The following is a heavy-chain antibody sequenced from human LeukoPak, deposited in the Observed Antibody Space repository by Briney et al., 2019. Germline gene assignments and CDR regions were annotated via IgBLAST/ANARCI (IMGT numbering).Heavy chain of an antibody. J-gene: IGHJ3*02. Sequence: SETLSLTCTVSGGSISSYYWSWIRQPPGKGLEWIGYIYYSGSTNYSPSLKSRVTISVDTSKNQFSLKLSSVTAADTAVYYCARLDYEGAFDIWGQGTMVTVSS. D-gene: IGHD3-22*01. V-gene: IGHV4-59*01. CDR2: IYYSGST. CDR1: GGSISSYY. CDR3: ARLDYEGAFDI.